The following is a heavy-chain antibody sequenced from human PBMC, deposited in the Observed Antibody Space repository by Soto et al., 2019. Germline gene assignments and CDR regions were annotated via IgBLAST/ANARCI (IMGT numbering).Heavy chain of an antibody. Sequence: GSLRLSCAASGFTFRRHAIHWVRQAPGKGLEWVAVISSDGSAKYYLQSVKGRFTSSRDNSKNTVFLQLNSLSYEDTAIYYCARSRSGAVADSFDSWGQGTLVTVS. D-gene: IGHD3-10*01. CDR3: ARSRSGAVADSFDS. CDR2: ISSDGSAK. V-gene: IGHV3-30*04. J-gene: IGHJ4*02. CDR1: GFTFRRHA.